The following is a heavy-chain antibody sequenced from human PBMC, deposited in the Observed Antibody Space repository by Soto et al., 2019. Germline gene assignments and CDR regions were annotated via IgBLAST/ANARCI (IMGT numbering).Heavy chain of an antibody. D-gene: IGHD1-26*01. CDR3: ARVLNLSGSYYFVFDF. V-gene: IGHV4-4*02. CDR2: IYHSGST. CDR1: GGSISSSNW. J-gene: IGHJ4*02. Sequence: PSETLSLTCAVSGGSISSSNWWSWVRQPPGKGLEWIGEIYHSGSTNYNPSLKSRVTISVDKSKNQFSLKLSSVTAADTAVYYCARVLNLSGSYYFVFDFWGQGTLVTVSS.